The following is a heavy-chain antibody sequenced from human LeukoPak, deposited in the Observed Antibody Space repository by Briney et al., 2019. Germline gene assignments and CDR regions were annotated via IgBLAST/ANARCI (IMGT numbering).Heavy chain of an antibody. Sequence: SGGSLRLSCAASGFTVSSNYMSWVRQAPGKGLEWVSVIYSGGSTYYADSVKGRFTISRDNSKNTLYLQMNSLRAEDTAVYYCARGEAATYLYYYYGMDVWGQGTTVTVSS. D-gene: IGHD2-15*01. CDR3: ARGEAATYLYYYYGMDV. CDR1: GFTVSSNY. V-gene: IGHV3-53*01. CDR2: IYSGGST. J-gene: IGHJ6*02.